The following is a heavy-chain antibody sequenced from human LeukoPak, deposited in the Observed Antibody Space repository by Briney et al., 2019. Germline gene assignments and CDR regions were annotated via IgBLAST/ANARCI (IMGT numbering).Heavy chain of an antibody. V-gene: IGHV4-59*12. CDR2: IYYSGST. Sequence: PSETMSLTCTVSGGSISSDYWSWIRQPPGKGLEWIGYIYYSGSTNYNASLKSRVSISVDTSKNQFSLKLSSVTAADTAVYYCAREASGSLGGFDYWGQGTLVTVSS. D-gene: IGHD1-26*01. CDR3: AREASGSLGGFDY. J-gene: IGHJ4*02. CDR1: GGSISSDY.